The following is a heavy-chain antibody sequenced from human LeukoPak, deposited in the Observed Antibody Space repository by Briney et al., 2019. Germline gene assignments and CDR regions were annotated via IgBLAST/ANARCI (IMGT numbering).Heavy chain of an antibody. CDR3: AKDEHYYGSGDDAFDI. CDR1: GFTFSSYA. CDR2: ISASGGST. Sequence: PGGSLRLSCAASGFTFSSYAMSWVRQAPGKGLEWVSAISASGGSTYYADSVRGRFTISRDNSKNTLYVQMNSLRDEDTAVYYCAKDEHYYGSGDDAFDIWGQGTMVTVSS. V-gene: IGHV3-23*01. D-gene: IGHD3-10*01. J-gene: IGHJ3*02.